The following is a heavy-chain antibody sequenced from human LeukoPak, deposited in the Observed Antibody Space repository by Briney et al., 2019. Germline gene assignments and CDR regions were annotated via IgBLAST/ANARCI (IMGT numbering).Heavy chain of an antibody. V-gene: IGHV3-33*01. Sequence: GGSLRLSCAASGFTFSSYGMHWVRQAPGKGLEWVAVIWYDGSNKYYADSVKGRFTISRDNSKNTLYLQMNSLRAEDTAVYYCAWAKLGYCSGGSCYSMDYWGQGTLVTVSS. CDR1: GFTFSSYG. J-gene: IGHJ4*02. D-gene: IGHD2-15*01. CDR2: IWYDGSNK. CDR3: AWAKLGYCSGGSCYSMDY.